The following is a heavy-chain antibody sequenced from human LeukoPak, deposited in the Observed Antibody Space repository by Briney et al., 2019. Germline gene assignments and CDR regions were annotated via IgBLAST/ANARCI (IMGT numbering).Heavy chain of an antibody. V-gene: IGHV3-21*01. J-gene: IGHJ4*02. CDR2: ISSSSSYI. D-gene: IGHD6-13*01. CDR1: GFTFSSYS. CDR3: ARARSKYSSSWYYFDY. Sequence: GGSLRPSCAASGFTFSSYSMNWVRQAPGKGLEWVSSISSSSSYIYYADSVKGRFTISRDNAKNSLYLQMNSLRAGDTAVYYCARARSKYSSSWYYFDYWGQGTLVTVSS.